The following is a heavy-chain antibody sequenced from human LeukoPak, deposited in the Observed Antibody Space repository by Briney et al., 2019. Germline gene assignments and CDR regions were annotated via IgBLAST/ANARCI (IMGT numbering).Heavy chain of an antibody. CDR3: ASDPARDYYDTSGYFRWVDY. V-gene: IGHV3-11*01. J-gene: IGHJ4*02. CDR2: ISGSGSTI. CDR1: GFTFSDYY. Sequence: GGSLRLSCAASGFTFSDYYMSWIRQAPGKGLEWVSYISGSGSTIYYADSVKGRFTISMDNAKNSLYLQMNSLRAEDTAVYYCASDPARDYYDTSGYFRWVDYWGQGTLVTVSS. D-gene: IGHD3-22*01.